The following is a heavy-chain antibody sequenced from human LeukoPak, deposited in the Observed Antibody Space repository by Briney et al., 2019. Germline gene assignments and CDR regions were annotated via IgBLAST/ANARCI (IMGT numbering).Heavy chain of an antibody. Sequence: PGGSLRLSCAASGFTSSDYYMSWIRQAPGKGLEWVSYISSSGSTIYYADSVKGRFTISRDNAKNSLYLQMNSLRAEDTAVYYCARVYCSSTSCHLKNWFDPWGQGTLVTVSS. J-gene: IGHJ5*02. CDR1: GFTSSDYY. CDR3: ARVYCSSTSCHLKNWFDP. CDR2: ISSSGSTI. V-gene: IGHV3-11*01. D-gene: IGHD2-2*01.